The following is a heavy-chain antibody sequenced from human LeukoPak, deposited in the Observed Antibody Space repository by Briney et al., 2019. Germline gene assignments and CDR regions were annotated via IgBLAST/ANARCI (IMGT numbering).Heavy chain of an antibody. V-gene: IGHV3-48*03. CDR1: GFTFSSYE. Sequence: GGSRRLSCAASGFTFSSYEMNWVRQAPGKGLEWVSYISSSGSTIYYADSVEGRFTISRDNAKNSLYLQMNSLRAEDTAVYYCARSGGFSYGPLDYWGQGTQGIVSS. J-gene: IGHJ4*02. D-gene: IGHD5-18*01. CDR3: ARSGGFSYGPLDY. CDR2: ISSSGSTI.